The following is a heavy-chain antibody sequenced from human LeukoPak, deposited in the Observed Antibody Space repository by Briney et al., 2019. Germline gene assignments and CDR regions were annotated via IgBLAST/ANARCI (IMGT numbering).Heavy chain of an antibody. CDR2: ISSSSSTI. CDR1: GFTFSSYE. J-gene: IGHJ3*02. D-gene: IGHD1-1*01. CDR3: ARGRFKMTRYMDAFDI. V-gene: IGHV3-48*01. Sequence: GGSLRLSCAASGFTFSSYEMNWVRQAPGKGLEWVSYISSSSSTIYYADSVKGRFTISRDNAKNSLYLQMNSLRAEDTAVYYCARGRFKMTRYMDAFDIWGQGTMVTVSS.